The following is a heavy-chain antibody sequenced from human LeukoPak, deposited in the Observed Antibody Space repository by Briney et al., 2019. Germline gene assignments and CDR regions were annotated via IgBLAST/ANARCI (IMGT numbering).Heavy chain of an antibody. CDR1: GGSFSGYY. Sequence: QASETLSLTCAVYGGSFSGYYWSWIRQPPGKGLEWIGEINHSGSTNYNPSLKSRVTISVDTSKNQFSLKLSSVTAADTAVYYCARAVGTSSGWYGDYWGQGTLVTVSS. CDR2: INHSGST. CDR3: ARAVGTSSGWYGDY. V-gene: IGHV4-34*01. D-gene: IGHD6-19*01. J-gene: IGHJ4*02.